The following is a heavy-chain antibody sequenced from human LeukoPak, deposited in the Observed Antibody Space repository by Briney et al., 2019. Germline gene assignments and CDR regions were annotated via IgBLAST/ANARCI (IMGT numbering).Heavy chain of an antibody. CDR1: GGSISSGGYY. D-gene: IGHD5-24*01. Sequence: PSETLSLTCTVSGGSISSGGYYWSWIRQHPGKGLEWIGYIYYSGSTYYNPSLKSRVTISVDTSKNQFSLKLSSVTAADTAVYYCARPDGYNSAYWYFDLWGRGTLVTVSS. J-gene: IGHJ2*01. V-gene: IGHV4-31*03. CDR2: IYYSGST. CDR3: ARPDGYNSAYWYFDL.